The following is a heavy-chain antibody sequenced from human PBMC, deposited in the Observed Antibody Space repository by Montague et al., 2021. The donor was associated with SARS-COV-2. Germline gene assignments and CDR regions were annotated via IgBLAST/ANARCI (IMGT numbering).Heavy chain of an antibody. J-gene: IGHJ5*01. CDR2: INHSGST. D-gene: IGHD6-13*01. Sequence: SETLSLTCAVYGGSFSGYYWNWIRQPPGKGLEWIGEINHSGSTNYNPSLKSRVTISVDTSENQFSLKLSSVTAADTAVYYCARGKYTSSWYGWHSCFDPWGQGNLVTVFS. V-gene: IGHV4-34*01. CDR3: ARGKYTSSWYGWHSCFDP. CDR1: GGSFSGYY.